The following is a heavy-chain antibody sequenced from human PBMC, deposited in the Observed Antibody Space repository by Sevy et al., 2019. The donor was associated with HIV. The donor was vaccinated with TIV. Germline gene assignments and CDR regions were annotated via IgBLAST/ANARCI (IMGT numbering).Heavy chain of an antibody. CDR1: GFTFSSYG. J-gene: IGHJ4*02. D-gene: IGHD2-15*01. V-gene: IGHV3-30*02. CDR2: IRYDGSNK. Sequence: GGSLRLSCAASGFTFSSYGMLWVRQAPGKGLEWVAFIRYDGSNKYYADSVKGRFTISRDNSKNTLYLQMNSLRAEDTAVYYCAKDLGYCSGGSCYGYFDYWGQGTLVTVSS. CDR3: AKDLGYCSGGSCYGYFDY.